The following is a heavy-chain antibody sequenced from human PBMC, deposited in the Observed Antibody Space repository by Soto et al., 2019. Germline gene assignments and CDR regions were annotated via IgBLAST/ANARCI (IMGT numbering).Heavy chain of an antibody. CDR1: GLTFSNYW. CDR2: INSDGSST. J-gene: IGHJ3*02. Sequence: GGSLRLSCAASGLTFSNYWMHWVRQAPGKGLVWVSRINSDGSSTNYADSVKGRFTISRDNAKNTLYLQMNSLRAEDTAVYYCARAHTSAPRSAFDIWGQGTMVTVSS. D-gene: IGHD3-10*01. CDR3: ARAHTSAPRSAFDI. V-gene: IGHV3-74*01.